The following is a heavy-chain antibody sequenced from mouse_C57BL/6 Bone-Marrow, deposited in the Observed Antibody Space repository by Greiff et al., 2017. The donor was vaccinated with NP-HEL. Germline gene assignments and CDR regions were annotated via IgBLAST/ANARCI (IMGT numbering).Heavy chain of an antibody. CDR2: IDPETGGT. CDR1: GYTFTDYE. J-gene: IGHJ2*01. CDR3: TRFVYDDYDDGYYFDY. V-gene: IGHV1-15*01. D-gene: IGHD2-4*01. Sequence: VQLQQSGAELVRPGASVTLSCKASGYTFTDYEMHWVKQTPVHGLEWIGAIDPETGGTAYNQKFKGKAILTADKSSSTAYMELRSLTSEDSAVYYCTRFVYDDYDDGYYFDYWGQGTTLTVSS.